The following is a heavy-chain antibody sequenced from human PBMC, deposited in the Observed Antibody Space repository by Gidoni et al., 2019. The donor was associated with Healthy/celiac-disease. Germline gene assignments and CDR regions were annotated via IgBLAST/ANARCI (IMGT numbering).Heavy chain of an antibody. Sequence: EVQLVESGGGLVKPGGSLRLSCAASGSTFSSYSMNWVRQAPGKGLEWVSSISSSSSYIYYADSVKGRFTISRDNAKNSLYLQMNSLRAEDTAVYYCARDSPYFDWLLPNWFDPWGQGTLVTVSS. J-gene: IGHJ5*02. V-gene: IGHV3-21*01. CDR3: ARDSPYFDWLLPNWFDP. CDR2: ISSSSSYI. CDR1: GSTFSSYS. D-gene: IGHD3-9*01.